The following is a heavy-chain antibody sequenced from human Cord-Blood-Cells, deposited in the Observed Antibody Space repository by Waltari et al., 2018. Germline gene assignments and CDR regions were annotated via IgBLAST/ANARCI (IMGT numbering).Heavy chain of an antibody. CDR2: INHSGST. Sequence: QVQLQQWGAGLLKPSETLSLTCAVYGGSFSGYYWSWIRQPPGKGLEWIGEINHSGSTNNNPSLKSRVTISVDTSKNQFSLKLSSVTAADTAVYYCARGMGYDSSGYLESYFDYWGQGTLVTVSS. CDR1: GGSFSGYY. J-gene: IGHJ4*02. CDR3: ARGMGYDSSGYLESYFDY. D-gene: IGHD3-22*01. V-gene: IGHV4-34*01.